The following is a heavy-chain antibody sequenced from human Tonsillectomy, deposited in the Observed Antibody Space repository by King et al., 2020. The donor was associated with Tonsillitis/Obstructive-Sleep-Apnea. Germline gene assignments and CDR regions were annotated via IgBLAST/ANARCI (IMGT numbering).Heavy chain of an antibody. V-gene: IGHV1-18*01. D-gene: IGHD3-22*01. CDR3: ARDSRSHYYDTSGYYTFEY. J-gene: IGHJ4*02. Sequence: QLVQSGAEVKKPGASVKVSCKASGYTFTTYGISWVRQAPGQGLEWMGWISAYNGDTNYAQKLQDRVPMTTDTSTSTAYMEVRSLRSDDTAVYYCARDSRSHYYDTSGYYTFEYWGQGTLVTVSS. CDR2: ISAYNGDT. CDR1: GYTFTTYG.